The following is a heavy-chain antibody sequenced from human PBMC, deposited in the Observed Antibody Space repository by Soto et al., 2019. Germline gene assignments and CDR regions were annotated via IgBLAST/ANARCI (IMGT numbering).Heavy chain of an antibody. J-gene: IGHJ5*02. Sequence: QVQLVQSGSEVKKPGPSVKVSCKASGYTFTSYDIIWVRQATGQGLEWMGWMNPSTGNTDSAEKFQGRLPMTRNTSIRTVYMELTSLSFEATAVYYCARGRIIVAGGFDPWGQGTLVTVSS. V-gene: IGHV1-8*01. CDR2: MNPSTGNT. CDR1: GYTFTSYD. D-gene: IGHD6-19*01. CDR3: ARGRIIVAGGFDP.